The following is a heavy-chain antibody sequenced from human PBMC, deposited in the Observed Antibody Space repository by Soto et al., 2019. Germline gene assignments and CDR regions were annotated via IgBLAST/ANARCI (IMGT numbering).Heavy chain of an antibody. V-gene: IGHV4-39*01. D-gene: IGHD2-15*01. J-gene: IGHJ6*02. CDR1: GYSVSSSDYY. Sequence: SSETLSLTCSVSGYSVSSSDYYWAWIRQPPGKGLEWIGSMFYSGLTYYNPSLKSRVTLSVDTSKNQFSVRLNSVTAADTAVYYCAPLSVSLSGPYGIHVWGHGTTVTVSS. CDR3: APLSVSLSGPYGIHV. CDR2: MFYSGLT.